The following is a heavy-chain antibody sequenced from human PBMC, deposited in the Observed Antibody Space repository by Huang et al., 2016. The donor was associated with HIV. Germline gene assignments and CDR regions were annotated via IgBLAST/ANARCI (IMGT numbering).Heavy chain of an antibody. Sequence: QVQLVQSGPEVKKPGASVKVSCQTSGYIFSNYDINWVRQAPGQGLQWMGWLNPNSGKTAYGQNFQGRVTLTRSTSTGAAYMVLNSLISQDTAVYYCARLTSGWYQDYWGQGTLVTVSS. D-gene: IGHD6-19*01. J-gene: IGHJ4*02. CDR2: LNPNSGKT. CDR1: GYIFSNYD. CDR3: ARLTSGWYQDY. V-gene: IGHV1-8*01.